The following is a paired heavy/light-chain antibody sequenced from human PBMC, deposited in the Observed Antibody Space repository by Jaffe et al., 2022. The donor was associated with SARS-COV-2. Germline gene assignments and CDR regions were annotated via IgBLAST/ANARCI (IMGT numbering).Light chain of an antibody. V-gene: IGKV3-20*01. CDR3: QLYNDTPDP. CDR1: QSVNYNN. CDR2: GAS. J-gene: IGKJ2*01. Sequence: EIVLTQSPGTLSLSPGERATLSCRASQSVNYNNLAWYQQKPGQPPRLLIYGASSRATGIPDRFSGSGSGTDFTLTISRLEPEDFAVYYCQLYNDTPDPFGQGTRLEIK.
Heavy chain of an antibody. V-gene: IGHV1-18*01. D-gene: IGHD3-10*01. Sequence: QVQLVQSGSEVKRPGASVKVSCKASGYTFLNYGINWVRQAPGQGLEWMGWISTYNGNSGNTRYAEKIQGRVTMTTDTSTNTVFMELRSLRSDDTAVYYCARGGRGLWPGEFFYFDGMDVWGQGTTVIVSS. CDR3: ARGGRGLWPGEFFYFDGMDV. CDR1: GYTFLNYG. CDR2: ISTYNGNSGNT. J-gene: IGHJ6*02.